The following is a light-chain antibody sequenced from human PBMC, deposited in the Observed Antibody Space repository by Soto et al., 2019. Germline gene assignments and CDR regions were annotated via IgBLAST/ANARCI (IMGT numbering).Light chain of an antibody. CDR3: QQRSNWPRRT. CDR1: QSVSSY. CDR2: DAS. Sequence: IRLTKSPATLSLSPGERATLSCRASQSVSSYLAWYQQKPGQAPRLLIYDASNRATGIPARFSGSGSGTDFTLTISSLEPEDFAVYYCQQRSNWPRRTFGQGTRLEIK. V-gene: IGKV3-11*01. J-gene: IGKJ5*01.